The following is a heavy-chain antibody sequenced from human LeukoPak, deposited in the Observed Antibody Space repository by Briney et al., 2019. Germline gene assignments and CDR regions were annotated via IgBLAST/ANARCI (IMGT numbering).Heavy chain of an antibody. D-gene: IGHD5-12*01. V-gene: IGHV4-59*01. CDR1: GGSIRGYY. CDR2: MYNSGIT. Sequence: PSETLSHTRAVSGGSIRGYYRYCMRQPPGKGLEWIGYMYNSGITSYNPSLKSRVTISVDTSKNQFSLKLTSVTAADAAVYYCARHSDIDGMLVWGRGTTVTVSS. J-gene: IGHJ6*02. CDR3: ARHSDIDGMLV.